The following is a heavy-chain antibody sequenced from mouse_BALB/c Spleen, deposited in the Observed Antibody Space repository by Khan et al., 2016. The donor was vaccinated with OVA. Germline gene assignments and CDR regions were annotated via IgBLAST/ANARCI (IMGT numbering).Heavy chain of an antibody. CDR3: AKSTWYFDV. Sequence: VQLQQSGPELEKPGASVKISCKASGYSFTGYNMNWVKQSNGQSLEWIGNIDPYYGGISYNQKFKGKATLTVDKSSSTAYMQLKSLTSEDSAVYYCAKSTWYFDVWGAGTTFTVSS. CDR1: GYSFTGYN. V-gene: IGHV1-39*01. CDR2: IDPYYGGI. J-gene: IGHJ1*01.